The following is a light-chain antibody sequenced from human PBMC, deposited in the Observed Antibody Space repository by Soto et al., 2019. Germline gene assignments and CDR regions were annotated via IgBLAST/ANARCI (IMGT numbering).Light chain of an antibody. CDR3: QQYNDWPRN. CDR2: GAS. J-gene: IGKJ5*01. Sequence: IVMTHSPATLSVSPWERATLSFRASQSFRSNLAWYQQRPGQAPRLLIYGASTRDTGIPARFSGSESGTEFTLTISNLQSEDAAVYFCQQYNDWPRNFGQGTRLEIK. V-gene: IGKV3D-15*01. CDR1: QSFRSN.